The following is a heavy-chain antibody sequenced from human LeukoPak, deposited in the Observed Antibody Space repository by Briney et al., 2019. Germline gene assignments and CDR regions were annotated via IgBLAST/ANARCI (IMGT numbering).Heavy chain of an antibody. CDR3: AREGAAAAPY. J-gene: IGHJ4*02. CDR2: ISSSSSYI. CDR1: GFTFSSYS. V-gene: IGHV3-21*01. Sequence: PGGSLSLSCAASGFTFSSYSMNWVRQAPGKGLEWVSAISSSSSYIYYADSVKGRFTISRDNARNSLYLQMNSLRAEDTAMYYCAREGAAAAPYWGQGTLVTVSS. D-gene: IGHD6-13*01.